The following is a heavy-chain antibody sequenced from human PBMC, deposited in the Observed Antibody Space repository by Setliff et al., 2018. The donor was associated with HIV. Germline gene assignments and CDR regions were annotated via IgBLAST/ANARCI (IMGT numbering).Heavy chain of an antibody. D-gene: IGHD3-3*01. CDR1: GGSFSAYH. CDR2: INHSGST. Sequence: SETLSLTCAVYGGSFSAYHWSWIRQTPGKGLEWLGEINHSGSTAYNLALESRVSMSIDTSKNQFSLKLTSVTAADTAIYYCARGRDYTGSWFRPFYLDIWGQGTMVTVSS. CDR3: ARGRDYTGSWFRPFYLDI. J-gene: IGHJ3*02. V-gene: IGHV4-34*01.